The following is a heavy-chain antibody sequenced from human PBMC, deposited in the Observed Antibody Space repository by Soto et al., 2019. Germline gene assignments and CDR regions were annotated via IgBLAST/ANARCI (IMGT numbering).Heavy chain of an antibody. CDR3: AINLSYDILTGYHHRDYYYYGMDV. V-gene: IGHV1-69*01. Sequence: QVQLVQSGAEVKKPGSSVKVSCKASGGTFSSYAISWVRQAPGQGLEWMGGIIPIFGTANYAQKFQGRVTITADESTSTAYMELSSLRSEDTAVYYCAINLSYDILTGYHHRDYYYYGMDVWGQGTTVTVSS. CDR2: IIPIFGTA. J-gene: IGHJ6*02. D-gene: IGHD3-9*01. CDR1: GGTFSSYA.